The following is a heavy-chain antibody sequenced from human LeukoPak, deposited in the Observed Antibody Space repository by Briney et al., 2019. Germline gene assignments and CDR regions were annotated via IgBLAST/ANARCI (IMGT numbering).Heavy chain of an antibody. V-gene: IGHV3-66*01. Sequence: GGSLRLSCAASGITVSSNFMSWVRQAPGKGLESVSLLYSANSGGRDYHADSVRGRFTVSRDISKNTLYLQMNNLRVEDTAVYYCAKAGAVVVVVAKFFDYWGQGTLVTVSS. J-gene: IGHJ4*02. CDR1: GITVSSNF. CDR3: AKAGAVVVVVAKFFDY. D-gene: IGHD2-15*01. CDR2: LYSANSGGRD.